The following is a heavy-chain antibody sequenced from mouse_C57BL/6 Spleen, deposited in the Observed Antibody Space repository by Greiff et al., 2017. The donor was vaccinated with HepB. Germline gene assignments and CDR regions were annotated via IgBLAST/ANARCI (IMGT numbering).Heavy chain of an antibody. D-gene: IGHD3-3*01. V-gene: IGHV1-15*01. CDR2: IDPETGGT. Sequence: QVQLKESGAELVRPGASVTLSCKASGYTFTDYEMHWVKQTPVHGLEWIGAIDPETGGTAYNQKFKGKAILTADKSSSTAYMELRSLTSEDSAVYYCTRGDRPFDYGGQGTTLTVSS. CDR3: TRGDRPFDY. CDR1: GYTFTDYE. J-gene: IGHJ2*01.